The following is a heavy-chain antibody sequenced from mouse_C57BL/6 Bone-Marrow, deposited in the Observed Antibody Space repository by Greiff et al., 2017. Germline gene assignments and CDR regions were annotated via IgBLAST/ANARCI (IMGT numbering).Heavy chain of an antibody. D-gene: IGHD2-14*01. CDR1: GYTFTSYW. V-gene: IGHV1-74*01. Sequence: QVQLQQPGAELVKPGASVKVSCKASGYTFTSYWMHWVKQRPGQGLEWIGRIHPSNSVTNYNQKFKGKATLTVDNSSSTAYMQLSSLTSEDSAVYYCAIGDRKRAMAYWGQGTLVTVSA. J-gene: IGHJ4*01. CDR2: IHPSNSVT. CDR3: AIGDRKRAMAY.